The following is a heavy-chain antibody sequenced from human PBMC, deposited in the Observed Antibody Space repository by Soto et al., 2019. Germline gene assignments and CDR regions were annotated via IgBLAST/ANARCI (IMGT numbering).Heavy chain of an antibody. CDR3: AKGGAVLLDAFDI. D-gene: IGHD1-26*01. V-gene: IGHV3-23*01. J-gene: IGHJ3*02. CDR2: ISSSGVST. Sequence: GGSLRLSCAASGFTFSNYAMNWVRQAPGKGLEWVSAISSSGVSTDYADSVKGRFTISRDNSKNTLYLQMNSLRAEDTAVYYCAKGGAVLLDAFDIWGHGTMVTV. CDR1: GFTFSNYA.